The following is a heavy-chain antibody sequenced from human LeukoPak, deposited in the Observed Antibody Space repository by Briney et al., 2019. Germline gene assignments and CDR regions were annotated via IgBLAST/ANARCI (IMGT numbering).Heavy chain of an antibody. D-gene: IGHD3-22*01. CDR1: GYTFTGYY. Sequence: GASVKVSCKASGYTFTGYYMHWVRQAPGQGLEWMGWINPNSGGTNNAQKLQGRVTMTRDTYIRKAYMELRRLRSDDTAVYYCAREGYYDSSATFETWGQGTLVTVSS. CDR3: AREGYYDSSATFET. V-gene: IGHV1-2*02. CDR2: INPNSGGT. J-gene: IGHJ5*02.